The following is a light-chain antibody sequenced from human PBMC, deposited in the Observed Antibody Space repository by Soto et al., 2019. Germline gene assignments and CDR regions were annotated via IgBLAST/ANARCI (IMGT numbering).Light chain of an antibody. J-gene: IGLJ1*01. Sequence: QSALTQPASVSGSPGQSITISCTGASSDFADFNYVSWYQQHPDKAPKLIIYDVNNRPSGVSNRSSGSKSGNTASLTISGLQADDEADYYCSAFRSSNTPSRFGTGTKLTVL. V-gene: IGLV2-14*03. CDR2: DVN. CDR1: SSDFADFNY. CDR3: SAFRSSNTPSR.